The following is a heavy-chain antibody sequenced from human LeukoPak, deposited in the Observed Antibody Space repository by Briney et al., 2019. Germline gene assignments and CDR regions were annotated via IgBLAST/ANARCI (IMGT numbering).Heavy chain of an antibody. D-gene: IGHD6-19*01. V-gene: IGHV4-4*07. J-gene: IGHJ4*02. CDR3: ARDTTVASGMQF. CDR1: GGSISTYS. Sequence: PSETLSLTCTVSGGSISTYSWTWVRQSPGKGLEWIGSVVTTTTNYSPALRSRVAISVHTSKNQFSLRLESVTTADMAVYYCARDTTVASGMQFWGQGALATVSS. CDR2: VVTTTT.